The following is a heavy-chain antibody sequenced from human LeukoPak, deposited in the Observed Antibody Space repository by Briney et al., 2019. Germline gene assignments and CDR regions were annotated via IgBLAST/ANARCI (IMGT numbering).Heavy chain of an antibody. CDR3: ARSIVGVRKRNDY. CDR1: GYTFSSYD. V-gene: IGHV1-8*01. CDR2: MNPNSGHT. D-gene: IGHD1-26*01. J-gene: IGHJ4*02. Sequence: GVSVKVSCKASGYTFSSYDIIWVRQASGQGLEWMGWMNPNSGHTGYAQKFQGRVTMTRSTSISTAYMELTSLTSEDSAVYYCARSIVGVRKRNDYWGQGTLVTVSS.